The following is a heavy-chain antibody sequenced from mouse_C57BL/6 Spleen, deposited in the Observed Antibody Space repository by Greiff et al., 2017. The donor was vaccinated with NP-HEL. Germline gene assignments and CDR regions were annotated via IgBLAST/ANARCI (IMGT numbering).Heavy chain of an antibody. V-gene: IGHV1-69*01. Sequence: VQLQQPGAELVMPGASVKLSRKASGYTFTSYWMHWVKQRPGQGLEWIGEIDPSDSYTNYNQKFKGKSTLTVDKSSSTAYMQLSSLTSEDSAVYYCARLGPFDVWGTGTTVTVSS. CDR3: ARLGPFDV. J-gene: IGHJ1*03. CDR1: GYTFTSYW. CDR2: IDPSDSYT.